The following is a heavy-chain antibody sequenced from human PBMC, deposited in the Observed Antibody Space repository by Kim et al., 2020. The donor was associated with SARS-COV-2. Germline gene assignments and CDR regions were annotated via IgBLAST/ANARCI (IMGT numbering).Heavy chain of an antibody. V-gene: IGHV3-23*01. D-gene: IGHD2-21*01. CDR1: RFTFSNSA. CDR2: IFHSGYGA. CDR3: AKHLHVTFVGFCCDFEL. Sequence: GGSLRLSCAASRFTFSNSAIRWVRQAPGKGLEWVSVIFHSGYGAYYADSVKGRFTISRDNSNNMLFLQMNNLTADDTAVYYCAKHLHVTFVGFCCDFELWGRGTLVTASS. J-gene: IGHJ2*01.